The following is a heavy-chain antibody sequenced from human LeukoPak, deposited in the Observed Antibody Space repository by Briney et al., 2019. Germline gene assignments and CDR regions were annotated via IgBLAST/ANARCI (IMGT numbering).Heavy chain of an antibody. D-gene: IGHD4-11*01. J-gene: IGHJ6*02. CDR3: AGDSFMTTVYYYGMDV. CDR1: GFTFSSYS. V-gene: IGHV3-21*01. Sequence: GGSLRLSCAASGFTFSSYSMNWVRQAPGKGLEWVSSISSSSSYIYYADSVKGRFTISRDNAKNSLYLQMNSLRAEDTAVYYCAGDSFMTTVYYYGMDVWGQGTTVTVSS. CDR2: ISSSSSYI.